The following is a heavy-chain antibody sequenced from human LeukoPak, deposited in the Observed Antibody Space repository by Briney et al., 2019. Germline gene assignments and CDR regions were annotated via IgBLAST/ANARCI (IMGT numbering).Heavy chain of an antibody. CDR1: GGTFSSYA. CDR3: ARGGDGYNWNWFNP. Sequence: SVKVSCKASGGTFSSYAISWVRQDPGQGLEWMGGIIPIFGTANYAQKFQGRVTITADESTSTAYMELSSLRSEDTAVYYCARGGDGYNWNWFNPWGQGTLVTVSS. J-gene: IGHJ5*02. V-gene: IGHV1-69*13. D-gene: IGHD5-24*01. CDR2: IIPIFGTA.